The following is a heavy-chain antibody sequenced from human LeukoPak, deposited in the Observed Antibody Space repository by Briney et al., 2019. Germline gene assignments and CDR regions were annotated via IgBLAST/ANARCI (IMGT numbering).Heavy chain of an antibody. CDR2: INPNSGGT. D-gene: IGHD3-10*01. CDR1: GYTFTGYY. CDR3: ARASITMVRGVPDAFDI. Sequence: GASVKVSCKASGYTFTGYYMHWVRQAPGQGLEWMGRINPNSGGTNYAQEFQGRVTMTWDTSISTAYMELSRLRSDDTAVYYCARASITMVRGVPDAFDIWGQGTMVTVSS. J-gene: IGHJ3*02. V-gene: IGHV1-2*06.